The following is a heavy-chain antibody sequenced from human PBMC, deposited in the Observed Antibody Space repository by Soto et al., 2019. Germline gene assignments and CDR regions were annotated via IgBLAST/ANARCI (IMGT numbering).Heavy chain of an antibody. V-gene: IGHV4-39*01. D-gene: IGHD1-7*01. J-gene: IGHJ5*02. CDR3: ARLSIGITGTTAPIDP. CDR1: GGSISSSSYY. Sequence: QLLESGPGLVKPSETLSLTCTVSGGSISSSSYYWGWIRQPPGKGLEWIGSIYYSGSTYYNPSLKSRVTISVDTSKNQFSLKLSSVTAADTAVYYCARLSIGITGTTAPIDPWGQGTLVTVSS. CDR2: IYYSGST.